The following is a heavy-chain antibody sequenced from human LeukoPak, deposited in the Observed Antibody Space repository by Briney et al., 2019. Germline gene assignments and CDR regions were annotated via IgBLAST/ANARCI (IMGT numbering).Heavy chain of an antibody. V-gene: IGHV4-4*07. CDR1: GGSISSYY. Sequence: PSETLSLTCTVSGGSISSYYWSWIRQPAGKGLEWIGRIYTSGSTNYNPSLKSRVTISVDTSKNQFSLKLSSVTAADTAVYYCARGMDYYDSSGRGAFDIWGQGTMVTVSS. CDR3: ARGMDYYDSSGRGAFDI. CDR2: IYTSGST. J-gene: IGHJ3*02. D-gene: IGHD3-22*01.